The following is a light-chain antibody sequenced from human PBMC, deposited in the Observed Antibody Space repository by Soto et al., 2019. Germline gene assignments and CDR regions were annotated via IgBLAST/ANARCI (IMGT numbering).Light chain of an antibody. CDR1: QIASSSS. J-gene: IGKJ2*01. V-gene: IGKV3-20*01. Sequence: EFLLTQSPGTLSLSPGDTATLYCRASQIASSSSSAWYQQKPGQPPRLLIYDASRRATGIPDRFSGAGSGPDFALNITRLQPEDFAVYFCLLYGSSPYTVGRGTKVEIK. CDR3: LLYGSSPYT. CDR2: DAS.